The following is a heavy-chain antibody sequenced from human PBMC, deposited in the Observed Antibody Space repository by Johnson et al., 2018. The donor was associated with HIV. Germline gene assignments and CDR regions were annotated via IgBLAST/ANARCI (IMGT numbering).Heavy chain of an antibody. CDR3: ARPPAYLYKATFSI. J-gene: IGHJ3*02. D-gene: IGHD3-16*02. CDR1: GFSFDSFW. Sequence: VQLVESGGGLVQPGGSLRLSCSASGFSFDSFWMTWVRQAPGKGLEWVANINQDGSETYYVDSVKGRFTISRDNAKNSLYLQMDSLRGEDTAVDFCARPPAYLYKATFSIWGQGTMVTVSS. V-gene: IGHV3-7*05. CDR2: INQDGSET.